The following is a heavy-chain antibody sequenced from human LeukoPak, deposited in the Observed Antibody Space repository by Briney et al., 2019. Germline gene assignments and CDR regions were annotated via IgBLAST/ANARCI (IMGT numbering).Heavy chain of an antibody. CDR3: ARDRITIFGASFDI. CDR2: IIPIFGTA. Sequence: SVKVSCKASGGTFSSYATSWVRQAPGQGLEWMGRIIPIFGTANYAQKFQGRVTITTDESTSTAYMELSSLRSEDTAVYYCARDRITIFGASFDIWGQGTMVTVSS. V-gene: IGHV1-69*05. D-gene: IGHD3-3*01. CDR1: GGTFSSYA. J-gene: IGHJ3*02.